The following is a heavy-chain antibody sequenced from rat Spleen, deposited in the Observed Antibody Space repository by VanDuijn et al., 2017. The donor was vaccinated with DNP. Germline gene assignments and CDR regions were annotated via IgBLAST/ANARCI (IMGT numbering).Heavy chain of an antibody. CDR2: FSSSGSS. Sequence: EVELVESGGGLVQPGRSLKLSCLVSGFTVSDYGMNWIRQTPGTGLEWVASFSSSGSSVNFADSVKGRFTVSREDAKNTLYLQMTSLRSEDNDLYYCVRESYGGYYFDYWGQGVMVTVSS. CDR1: GFTVSDYG. V-gene: IGHV5-34*01. D-gene: IGHD1-11*01. CDR3: VRESYGGYYFDY. J-gene: IGHJ2*01.